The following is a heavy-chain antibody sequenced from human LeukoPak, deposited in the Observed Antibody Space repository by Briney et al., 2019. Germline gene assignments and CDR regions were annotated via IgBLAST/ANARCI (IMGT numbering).Heavy chain of an antibody. CDR2: ISGSGGST. CDR3: GKARPRGRNVFGYFDL. Sequence: RGSLRLSCAASGFTFSSYSMNWVRQAPGKGLESGSAISGSGGSTYYADSVKGRFTISRDNSKNTLYLQMNSLRAEDTAGYYCGKARPRGRNVFGYFDLWGRGTLVTVSS. D-gene: IGHD2-21*01. J-gene: IGHJ2*01. V-gene: IGHV3-23*01. CDR1: GFTFSSYS.